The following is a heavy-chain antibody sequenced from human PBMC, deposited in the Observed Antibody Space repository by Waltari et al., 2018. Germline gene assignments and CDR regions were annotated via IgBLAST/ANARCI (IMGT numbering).Heavy chain of an antibody. Sequence: QLQLQESGSGLVKPSQTLSLTCAVSGGSISSGGYSWSWIRQPPGKGLEWIGYIYHSGSTYYNPSLKSRVTISVDRSKNQFSRKLSSVTAADTAVYYCASRWATGRAFDIWGQGTMVTVSS. J-gene: IGHJ3*02. CDR1: GGSISSGGYS. D-gene: IGHD3-16*01. V-gene: IGHV4-30-2*01. CDR2: IYHSGST. CDR3: ASRWATGRAFDI.